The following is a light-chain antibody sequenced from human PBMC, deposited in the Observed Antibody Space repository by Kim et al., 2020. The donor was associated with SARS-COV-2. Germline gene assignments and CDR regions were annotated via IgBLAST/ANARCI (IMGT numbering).Light chain of an antibody. CDR2: DAS. J-gene: IGKJ5*01. Sequence: PGESATLSCRASQSVSSYLAWYQQKPGQAPRLLIHDASDRATGIPARFSGSGSGTDFTLTISSLEPEDFAVYYCQQRTNWPITFGLGTRLEIK. CDR1: QSVSSY. CDR3: QQRTNWPIT. V-gene: IGKV3-11*01.